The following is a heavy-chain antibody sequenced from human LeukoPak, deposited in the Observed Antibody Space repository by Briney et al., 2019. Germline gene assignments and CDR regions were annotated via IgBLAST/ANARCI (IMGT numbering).Heavy chain of an antibody. CDR2: ISYSWST. Sequence: SETLSLTCTVSGGSISSHYWSLIRQPPGKGLEWIGCISYSWSTNYNPSLKSRVTISVDTSKNQFSLKLSSVTAADTAVSYCARGGRIAALNWFDPWGQGTLVTVSS. D-gene: IGHD6-6*01. CDR3: ARGGRIAALNWFDP. V-gene: IGHV4-59*11. CDR1: GGSISSHY. J-gene: IGHJ5*02.